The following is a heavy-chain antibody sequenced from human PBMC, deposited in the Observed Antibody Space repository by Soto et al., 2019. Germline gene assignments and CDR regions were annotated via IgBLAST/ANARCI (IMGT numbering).Heavy chain of an antibody. D-gene: IGHD1-26*01. CDR1: GLTFSTFS. CDR2: IGGSGGSI. J-gene: IGHJ4*02. Sequence: QPGGSLRLSCAASGLTFSTFSMNWVRQAPGKGLEWLSYIGGSGGSISYADSVKGRFTISRDNGKNTLYLQMSSLRDEDTAVYYCARDLAWAFDYWGQGALVTVSS. V-gene: IGHV3-48*02. CDR3: ARDLAWAFDY.